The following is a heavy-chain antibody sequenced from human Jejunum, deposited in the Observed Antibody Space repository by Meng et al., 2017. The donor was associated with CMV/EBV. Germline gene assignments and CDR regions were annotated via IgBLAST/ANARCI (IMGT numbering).Heavy chain of an antibody. D-gene: IGHD6-13*01. V-gene: IGHV3-21*01. J-gene: IGHJ4*02. CDR1: GFSFSDYT. CDR2: ISSRITYI. CDR3: AREAAPGIFSYY. Sequence: AGFSFSDYTMNCVRQAPGKGLVWFSSISSRITYISYADSVYGRCTISRDNAKKSLYLQMNSLRADDTAVYYCAREAAPGIFSYYWGQGTLVTVSS.